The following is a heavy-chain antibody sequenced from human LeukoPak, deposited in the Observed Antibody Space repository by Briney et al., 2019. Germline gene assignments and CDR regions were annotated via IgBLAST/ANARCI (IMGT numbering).Heavy chain of an antibody. D-gene: IGHD4-11*01. Sequence: PSETLSLTCTVSGGFISTGGYYWGWIRQAPGKGLEWIGGVFYSGITFYNPSLNSRATLSVATSKNRFSLKLSSVTATDTAVYYCARLGGYSHGPDPVDYWGQGTLVTVSS. CDR3: ARLGGYSHGPDPVDY. V-gene: IGHV4-39*01. CDR2: VFYSGIT. CDR1: GGFISTGGYY. J-gene: IGHJ4*02.